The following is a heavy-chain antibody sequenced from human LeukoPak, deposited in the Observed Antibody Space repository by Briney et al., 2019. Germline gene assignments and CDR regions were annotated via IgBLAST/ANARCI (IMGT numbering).Heavy chain of an antibody. V-gene: IGHV1-2*02. Sequence: ASVKVSCNASGYTFSTYCMKGVRQAPGQGLEWMGWINPNSGGTNYAQKFQGRVTMTRDTSISTAYMELSRLRSDDTAVYYCARVVSKPARHHWFWGPVTLVTVSS. CDR1: GYTFSTYC. J-gene: IGHJ4*02. CDR3: ARVVSKPARHHWF. CDR2: INPNSGGT. D-gene: IGHD6-6*01.